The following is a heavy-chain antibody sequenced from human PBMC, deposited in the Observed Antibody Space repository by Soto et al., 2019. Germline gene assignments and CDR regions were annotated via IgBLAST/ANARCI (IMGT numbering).Heavy chain of an antibody. CDR1: GGSINTFY. CDR2: IFSSGST. Sequence: SETLSLTCTVSGGSINTFYWSWVRQPAGKGLEWIGRIFSSGSTSFNPSLESRVAMSVDTSKNHFSLNLSSVTAADMAVYYCASEGSYSAYNFAHGIQLWSFDFWGQGALVTVSS. CDR3: ASEGSYSAYNFAHGIQLWSFDF. V-gene: IGHV4-4*07. D-gene: IGHD5-12*01. J-gene: IGHJ4*02.